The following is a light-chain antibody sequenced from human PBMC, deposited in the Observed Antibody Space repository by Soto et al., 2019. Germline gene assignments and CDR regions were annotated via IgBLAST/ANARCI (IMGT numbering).Light chain of an antibody. V-gene: IGKV3-11*01. CDR1: QSVGRIY. J-gene: IGKJ4*01. CDR2: GAS. Sequence: EIVLTQSPGTLSLSPGERATLSCRASQSVGRIYLAWYQQKPGQAPRLLIYGASNRATGIPARFSGSGSGTDFTLTISSLEPEDFAVYYCQQRSNWLTFGGGTKVDIK. CDR3: QQRSNWLT.